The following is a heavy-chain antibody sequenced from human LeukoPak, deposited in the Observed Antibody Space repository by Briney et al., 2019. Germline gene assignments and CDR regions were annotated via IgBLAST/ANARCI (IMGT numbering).Heavy chain of an antibody. J-gene: IGHJ4*02. CDR2: TYYRSKWYY. D-gene: IGHD3-9*01. Sequence: SQALSLTCAISGDSVSSNSAAWNWIRQSPSRGLEWLGRTYYRSKWYYDYAVSVKSRITTNPDTSKNQFSLQLNSVTPEDTAVYYCARDLTNYDILTGYYNVIDYWGQGTLVTVSS. V-gene: IGHV6-1*01. CDR1: GDSVSSNSAA. CDR3: ARDLTNYDILTGYYNVIDY.